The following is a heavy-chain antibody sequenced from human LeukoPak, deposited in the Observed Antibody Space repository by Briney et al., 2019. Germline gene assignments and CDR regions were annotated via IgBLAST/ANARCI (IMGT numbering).Heavy chain of an antibody. CDR1: GFTFSSYS. CDR2: ISDDSNYI. CDR3: ANHLACGSASCPPFDY. V-gene: IGHV3-21*01. Sequence: GGSLRLSCAASGFTFSSYSMSWVRQAPGKGLEWVSSISDDSNYIYYADSVEGRFTISRDNAKNSLYLQMNSLRAEDTAVYYCANHLACGSASCPPFDYWGQGTLVPVSS. D-gene: IGHD2-2*01. J-gene: IGHJ4*02.